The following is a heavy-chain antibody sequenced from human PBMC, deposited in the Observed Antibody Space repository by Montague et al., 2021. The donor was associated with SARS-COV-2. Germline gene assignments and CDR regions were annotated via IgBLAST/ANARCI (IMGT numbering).Heavy chain of an antibody. J-gene: IGHJ4*02. V-gene: IGHV2-5*01. CDR3: AHLIRYYDIFTGIPFDY. Sequence: PALVKPTQTLTLTCTFSGFSLSTPNVGVGWIRQPPGKALAWVAVIYSTDEKRYSPSLRNRLTITKDTAKNQVVLSLTYVDPVDTATYYCAHLIRYYDIFTGIPFDYWGQGSLVTVSS. CDR2: IYSTDEK. D-gene: IGHD3-9*01. CDR1: GFSLSTPNVG.